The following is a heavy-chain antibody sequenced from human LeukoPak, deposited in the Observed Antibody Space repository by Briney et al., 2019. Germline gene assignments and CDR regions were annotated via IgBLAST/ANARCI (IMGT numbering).Heavy chain of an antibody. D-gene: IGHD2/OR15-2a*01. CDR3: ARGEYNYFDY. Sequence: ASVKVSCKASGYTFTSHYIHWVRQAPGQGLEWVGWINAYNGHTDYVQNLQGRATMTTDTSTSTAYMELRSLRSDDTAVYYCARGEYNYFDYWGQGTLVTVSS. CDR2: INAYNGHT. J-gene: IGHJ4*02. CDR1: GYTFTSHY. V-gene: IGHV1-18*04.